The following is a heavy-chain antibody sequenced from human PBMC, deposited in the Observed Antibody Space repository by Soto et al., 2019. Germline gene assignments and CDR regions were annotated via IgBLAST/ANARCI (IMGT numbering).Heavy chain of an antibody. CDR1: GYTFTSYG. J-gene: IGHJ5*02. Sequence: QVQLVQSGAEVKKPGASGKVSCKASGYTFTSYGISWVRQAPGQGLEWMGGISAYNGNTNYAQKLQGRVTMTTDTSTSTAYMELRSLRSDDTAVYYCARLERGYSGYEMYNWFDPWGQGTLVTVSS. CDR2: ISAYNGNT. D-gene: IGHD5-12*01. CDR3: ARLERGYSGYEMYNWFDP. V-gene: IGHV1-18*01.